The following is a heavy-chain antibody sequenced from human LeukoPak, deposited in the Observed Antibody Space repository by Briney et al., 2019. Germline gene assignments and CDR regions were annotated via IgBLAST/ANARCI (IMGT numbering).Heavy chain of an antibody. D-gene: IGHD3-22*01. Sequence: GGSLRLSCAASGFTFSSYAMTWVRQAPGKGLEWVSGISGTGDGTYYADSVKGRFTISRDNSKNTLYLQMNSLRAEDTAVYYCARDSALYYYDSTGFDPWGQGTLVTVSS. CDR3: ARDSALYYYDSTGFDP. CDR2: ISGTGDGT. V-gene: IGHV3-23*01. J-gene: IGHJ5*02. CDR1: GFTFSSYA.